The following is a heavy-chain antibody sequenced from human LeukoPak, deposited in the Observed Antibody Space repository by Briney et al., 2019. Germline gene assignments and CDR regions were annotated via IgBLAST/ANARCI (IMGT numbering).Heavy chain of an antibody. CDR2: ISGSGTNT. CDR3: AKAIVQLVHAFDI. CDR1: GFTFTNYA. V-gene: IGHV3-23*01. Sequence: GGSLRLSCAASGFTFTNYAMSWVRQAPGTGLAWVSAISGSGTNTDYADSVEGRFTISRDNSKNTLYLQMNSLRAEDTAIYYCAKAIVQLVHAFDIWGQGTMVTVSS. D-gene: IGHD6-13*01. J-gene: IGHJ3*02.